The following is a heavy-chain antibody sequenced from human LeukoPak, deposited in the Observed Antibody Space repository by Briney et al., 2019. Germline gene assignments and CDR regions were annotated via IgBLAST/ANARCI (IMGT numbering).Heavy chain of an antibody. Sequence: GGSLRLSCAASGFTFSSYGMHWVRQAPGKGLEWVAVISYDGSNKYYADPVKGRFTISRDNSKNTLYLQMNSLRAEDTAVYYCARGLRVGYSYGFLDYWGQGTLVTVSS. D-gene: IGHD5-18*01. CDR3: ARGLRVGYSYGFLDY. CDR1: GFTFSSYG. V-gene: IGHV3-30*03. CDR2: ISYDGSNK. J-gene: IGHJ4*02.